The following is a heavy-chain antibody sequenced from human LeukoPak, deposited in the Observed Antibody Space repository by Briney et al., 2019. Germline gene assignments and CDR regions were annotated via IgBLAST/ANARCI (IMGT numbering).Heavy chain of an antibody. V-gene: IGHV3-11*04. J-gene: IGHJ5*02. CDR2: ISSGGSTI. Sequence: GGSLRLSCAASGFTFSDYYMSWIRQAPGKGLEWVSYISSGGSTIYYADSVKGRFTISRDNAKNSLYLQMNSLRAEDTAVDYCARDYGSPYFDFWSGYNNWFGPWGQGTLVTVSS. CDR1: GFTFSDYY. D-gene: IGHD3-3*01. CDR3: ARDYGSPYFDFWSGYNNWFGP.